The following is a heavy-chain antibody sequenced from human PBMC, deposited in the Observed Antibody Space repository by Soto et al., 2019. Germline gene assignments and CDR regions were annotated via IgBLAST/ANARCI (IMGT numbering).Heavy chain of an antibody. D-gene: IGHD3-22*01. CDR2: ISGSGGST. CDR1: GFTFSSYA. Sequence: GGSLRLSCAASGFTFSSYAMSWVRQAPGKGLEWVSAISGSGGSTYYADSVKGRFTISRDNSKNTLYLQMNSLRAEDTAVYYCAKDQSTEYYDSSGYQWDYYYYGMDVWGQGTTVTV. CDR3: AKDQSTEYYDSSGYQWDYYYYGMDV. V-gene: IGHV3-23*01. J-gene: IGHJ6*02.